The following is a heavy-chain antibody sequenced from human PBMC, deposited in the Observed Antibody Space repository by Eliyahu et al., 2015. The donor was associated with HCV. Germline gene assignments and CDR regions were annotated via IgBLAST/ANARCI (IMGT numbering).Heavy chain of an antibody. V-gene: IGHV3-30*18. D-gene: IGHD1-26*01. Sequence: QVQLVESGGGVVQPGRSLXLSCXASXFTFSSYGMHWVRQAPGKGLEWVAVISYDGSNKYYADSVKGRFTISRDNSKNTLYLQMNSLRAEDTAVYYCAKGTLVGATGWGQGTLVTVSS. CDR1: XFTFSSYG. CDR2: ISYDGSNK. CDR3: AKGTLVGATG. J-gene: IGHJ4*02.